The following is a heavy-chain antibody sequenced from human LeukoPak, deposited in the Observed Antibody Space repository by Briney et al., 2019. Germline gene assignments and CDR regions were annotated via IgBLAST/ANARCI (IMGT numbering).Heavy chain of an antibody. J-gene: IGHJ4*02. CDR2: IYSGGST. D-gene: IGHD6-13*01. CDR1: GFTVSSNY. V-gene: IGHV3-53*01. CDR3: AIATAGTNYDFDY. Sequence: GGSLRLSCAASGFTVSSNYMSWVRQAPGKGLEWVSVIYSGGSTYYADSVKGRLIISRDDSKNTLYHQLNSLRAEDTAVYYCAIATAGTNYDFDYWGEGTLVTVSS.